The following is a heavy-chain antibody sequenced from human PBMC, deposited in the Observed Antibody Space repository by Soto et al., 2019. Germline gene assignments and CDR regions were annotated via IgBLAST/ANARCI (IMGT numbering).Heavy chain of an antibody. CDR3: ARDGIAAAGTVGRPDNWFDP. CDR2: IYYSGST. Sequence: SETLSLTCTVSGGSISSYYWSWIRQPPGKGLEWIGYIYYSGSTNYNPSLKSRVTISVDTSKNQFSLKLSSVTAADTAVYYCARDGIAAAGTVGRPDNWFDPWGQGTLVTVSS. CDR1: GGSISSYY. D-gene: IGHD6-13*01. V-gene: IGHV4-59*01. J-gene: IGHJ5*02.